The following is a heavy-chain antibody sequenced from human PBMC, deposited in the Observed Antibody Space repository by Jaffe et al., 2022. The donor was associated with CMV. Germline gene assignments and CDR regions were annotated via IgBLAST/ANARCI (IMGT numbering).Heavy chain of an antibody. J-gene: IGHJ3*02. Sequence: QVQLVQSGAEVKKPGASVKVSCKASGYTFTGYYMHWVRQAPGQGLEWMGWINPNSGGTNYAQKFQGRVTMTRDTSISTAYMELSRLRSDDTAVYYCARWGVRYFDWSTTANAFDIWGQGTMVTVSS. CDR1: GYTFTGYY. CDR3: ARWGVRYFDWSTTANAFDI. V-gene: IGHV1-2*02. CDR2: INPNSGGT. D-gene: IGHD3-9*01.